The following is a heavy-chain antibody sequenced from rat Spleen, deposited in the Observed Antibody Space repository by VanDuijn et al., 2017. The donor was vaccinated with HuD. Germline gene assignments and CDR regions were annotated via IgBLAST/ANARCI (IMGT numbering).Heavy chain of an antibody. J-gene: IGHJ2*01. CDR3: TIHPRY. D-gene: IGHD3-1*01. Sequence: QVQLKESGPGLVQPSQTLSLTCTVSGLSLTSNSVHWVRQPPGKGLEWIGGIWGDGSTDYNSALKSRLSISRDTSKSQIYLKMSTLQTDDTGTYYCTIHPRYWGQGVMVTVSS. V-gene: IGHV2-1*01. CDR1: GLSLTSNS. CDR2: IWGDGST.